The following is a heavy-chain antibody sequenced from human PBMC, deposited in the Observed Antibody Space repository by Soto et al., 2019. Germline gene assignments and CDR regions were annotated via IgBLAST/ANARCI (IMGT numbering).Heavy chain of an antibody. CDR3: ARDSRPGVGATPIDFYYFDY. D-gene: IGHD1-26*01. V-gene: IGHV1-18*04. J-gene: IGHJ4*02. CDR2: ISAYNGNT. Sequence: GASVKVSCKASGYTFTSYGISWLRQAPGQGLEWMGWISAYNGNTNYAQKLQGRVTMTTDTSTSTAYMELRSLRSDDTAVYYCARDSRPGVGATPIDFYYFDYWGQGTLVTVSS. CDR1: GYTFTSYG.